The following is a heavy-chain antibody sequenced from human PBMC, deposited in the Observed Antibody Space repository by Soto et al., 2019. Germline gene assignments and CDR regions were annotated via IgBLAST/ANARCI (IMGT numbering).Heavy chain of an antibody. V-gene: IGHV1-18*01. CDR3: ARSGAYCTSITCLFDSF. CDR1: GYAFTSYG. J-gene: IGHJ4*02. Sequence: QAQLVQSGGEVKKPGASVKVSCRASGYAFTSYGYAWVRQAPGQGLEWMGWISAYNGDTNYAQKFPDSVTLTTDTSTTTVHMELRNLGSDDTAVYYCARSGAYCTSITCLFDSFWGLGTLVTVSS. D-gene: IGHD2-8*01. CDR2: ISAYNGDT.